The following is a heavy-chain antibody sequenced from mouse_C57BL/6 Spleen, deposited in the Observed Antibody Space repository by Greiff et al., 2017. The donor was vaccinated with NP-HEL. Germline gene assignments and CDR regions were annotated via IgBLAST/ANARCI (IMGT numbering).Heavy chain of an antibody. Sequence: QVQLKESGAELVKPGASVKISCKASGYAFSSYWMNWVKQRPGKGLEWIGQIYPGDGDTNYNGKFKGKATLTADKSSSTAYMQLSSLTSEDSAVYFCARHDRPSPFAYWGQGTLVTVSA. J-gene: IGHJ3*01. V-gene: IGHV1-80*01. CDR3: ARHDRPSPFAY. CDR2: IYPGDGDT. D-gene: IGHD2-12*01. CDR1: GYAFSSYW.